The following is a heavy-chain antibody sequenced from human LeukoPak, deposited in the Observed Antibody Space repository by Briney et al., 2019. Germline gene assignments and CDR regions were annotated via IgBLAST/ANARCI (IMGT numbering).Heavy chain of an antibody. Sequence: GGSLRLSCAASGFTFSSYAMHWVRQAPGKGLEWVAVISYDGSNKYYADSVKGRFTISRDNSKNTLYLQMNSLRAEDTAVYYCARDHAIVVVPAAPSGAFDTWGQGTMVTDSS. CDR3: ARDHAIVVVPAAPSGAFDT. V-gene: IGHV3-30-3*01. CDR2: ISYDGSNK. D-gene: IGHD2-2*01. CDR1: GFTFSSYA. J-gene: IGHJ3*02.